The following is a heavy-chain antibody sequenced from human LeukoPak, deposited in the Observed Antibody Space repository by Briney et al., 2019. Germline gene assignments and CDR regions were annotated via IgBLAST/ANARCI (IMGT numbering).Heavy chain of an antibody. CDR3: ARGYYDSSGYYSIDY. CDR2: INPNSGGT. CDR1: GYTFSGYY. V-gene: IGHV1-2*06. D-gene: IGHD3-22*01. Sequence: GASVKVPCKSSGYTFSGYYMHWVRQAPGQGLEWMGRINPNSGGTNYVQKFQGRVTMTRDTSITTAYMELSRLRSDDTAVYYCARGYYDSSGYYSIDYWGQGTLVTVSS. J-gene: IGHJ4*02.